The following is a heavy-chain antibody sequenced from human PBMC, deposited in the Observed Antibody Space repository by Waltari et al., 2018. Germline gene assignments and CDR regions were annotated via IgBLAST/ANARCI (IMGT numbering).Heavy chain of an antibody. Sequence: EVQLLESGGGLAQPGGSLRLSCAASGFDFFTHAMSWVRQAPGKGLGWVSGIRDSGVITNYAASVKGRFTVSRDNSMNTVFLQLNSLTAEDTAIYYCARHLYGVDYLELDNWGRGTLVTVSS. D-gene: IGHD2-21*01. V-gene: IGHV3-23*01. J-gene: IGHJ4*02. CDR1: GFDFFTHA. CDR3: ARHLYGVDYLELDN. CDR2: IRDSGVIT.